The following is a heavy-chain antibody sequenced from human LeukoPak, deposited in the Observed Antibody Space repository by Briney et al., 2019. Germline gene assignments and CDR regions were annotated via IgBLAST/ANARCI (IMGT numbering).Heavy chain of an antibody. Sequence: PWETLSLTCTVSGGSISSSSYYWGWIRQPPGKGLEWIGSIYYSGSTYYNPSLKSRVTISVDTSKNQFSLKLSSVTAANTAVYDLSSEPGIAVAGTPYWGQGSLVTVSS. CDR1: GGSISSSSYY. CDR3: SSEPGIAVAGTPY. CDR2: IYYSGST. J-gene: IGHJ4*02. V-gene: IGHV4-39*01. D-gene: IGHD6-19*01.